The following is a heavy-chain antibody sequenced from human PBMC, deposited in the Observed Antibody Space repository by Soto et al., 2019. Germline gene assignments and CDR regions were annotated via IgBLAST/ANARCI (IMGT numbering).Heavy chain of an antibody. V-gene: IGHV1-69*01. CDR1: GGTFSSYA. D-gene: IGHD2-2*01. CDR3: ARDGESSTPDAFDI. CDR2: IIPIFGTA. Sequence: QVQLVQSGAEVKKPGSSVKVSCKASGGTFSSYAISWVRQAPGQGLEWMGGIIPIFGTANYAQKFQGRVTNTADESTSTAYRELRSLRSEDTAVYYCARDGESSTPDAFDIWGQGTMVTVSS. J-gene: IGHJ3*02.